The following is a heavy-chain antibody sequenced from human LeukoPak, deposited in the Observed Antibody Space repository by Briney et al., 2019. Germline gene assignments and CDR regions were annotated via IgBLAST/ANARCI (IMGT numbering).Heavy chain of an antibody. J-gene: IGHJ6*03. CDR3: ARAGDYDFWSGSLYYYYMDV. V-gene: IGHV1-8*01. Sequence: ASVNVSCKASVYTFTSYDINWVRQATGQGLEWMGWMNPNSGNTGYAQRFQGRVTMTRNTSISTAYMELSSLRSEDTAVYYCARAGDYDFWSGSLYYYYMDVWGKGTTVTVSS. CDR1: VYTFTSYD. D-gene: IGHD3-3*01. CDR2: MNPNSGNT.